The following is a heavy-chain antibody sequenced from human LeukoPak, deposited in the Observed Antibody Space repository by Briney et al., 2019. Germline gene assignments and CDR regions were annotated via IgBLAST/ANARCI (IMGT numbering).Heavy chain of an antibody. Sequence: GSVKVSCMASGYTFTGYYMHWVRQAPGQGLEGMGWSNPKSGGTNYAQKFQGRVTMTRDTSISTAYMAPSRLRSDDTAVYYCARVLHDYGDYLGIWGQGTLVTVSS. V-gene: IGHV1-2*02. CDR3: ARVLHDYGDYLGI. CDR2: SNPKSGGT. D-gene: IGHD4-17*01. J-gene: IGHJ4*02. CDR1: GYTFTGYY.